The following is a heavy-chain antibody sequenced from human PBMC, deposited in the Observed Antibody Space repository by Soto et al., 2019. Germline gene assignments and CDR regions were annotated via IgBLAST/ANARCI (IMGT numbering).Heavy chain of an antibody. Sequence: SETLSLTCTVSGGSISSGDYYWSWIRQHPGKGLEWIGYIYYSGSTYYNPSLKSRVTISVDTSKNQFSLKLSSVTAADTAVYYCARDRGQWLVPFDYWGQGTLVTVSS. CDR3: ARDRGQWLVPFDY. D-gene: IGHD6-19*01. CDR1: GGSISSGDYY. CDR2: IYYSGST. V-gene: IGHV4-31*03. J-gene: IGHJ4*02.